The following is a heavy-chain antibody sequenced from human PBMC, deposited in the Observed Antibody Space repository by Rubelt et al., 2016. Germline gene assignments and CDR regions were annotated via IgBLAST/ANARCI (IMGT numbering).Heavy chain of an antibody. CDR3: VGGEPADY. CDR1: GGTFSSYA. J-gene: IGHJ4*02. Sequence: QVQLVQSGAEVKKPGSSVKVSCKASGGTFSSYAISWVRQAPGQGLEWMGWISAYNGNTNYAQKLQGIVTITTDTATSTAYMELGSLRSDDTAVYYCVGGEPADYWGQGTLVTVSS. CDR2: ISAYNGNT. V-gene: IGHV1-18*01. D-gene: IGHD3-10*01.